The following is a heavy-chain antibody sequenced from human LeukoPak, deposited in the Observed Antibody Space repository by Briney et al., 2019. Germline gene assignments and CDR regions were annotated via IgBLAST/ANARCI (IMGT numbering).Heavy chain of an antibody. CDR3: ASGGAYDFWSGYPPPYFDY. CDR1: GGSISSYY. Sequence: SETLSPTCTVSGGSISSYYWSWIRQPPGKGLEWIGYIYYSGSTNYNPSLKSRVTISVDTSKNQFSLKLSSVTAADTAVYYCASGGAYDFWSGYPPPYFDYWGQGTLVTVSS. CDR2: IYYSGST. D-gene: IGHD3-3*01. V-gene: IGHV4-59*01. J-gene: IGHJ4*02.